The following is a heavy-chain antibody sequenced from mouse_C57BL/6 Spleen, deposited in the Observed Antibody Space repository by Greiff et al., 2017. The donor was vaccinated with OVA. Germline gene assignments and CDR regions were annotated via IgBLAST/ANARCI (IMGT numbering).Heavy chain of an antibody. D-gene: IGHD2-4*01. CDR3: ARDQYDYGFAY. V-gene: IGHV5-4*01. J-gene: IGHJ3*01. Sequence: EVKLVASGGGLVKPGGSLKLSCAASGFTFSSYAMSWVRQTPEKRLEWVATISDGGSYTYYPDNVKGRFTISRDNAKNNLYLQMSHLKSEDTAMYYCARDQYDYGFAYWGQGTLVTVSA. CDR2: ISDGGSYT. CDR1: GFTFSSYA.